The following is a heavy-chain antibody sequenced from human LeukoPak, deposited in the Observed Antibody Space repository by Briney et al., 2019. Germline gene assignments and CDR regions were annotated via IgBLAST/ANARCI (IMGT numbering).Heavy chain of an antibody. D-gene: IGHD6-13*01. CDR1: GFTFSRYG. J-gene: IGHJ4*02. CDR3: AKDRSHSWTFDY. V-gene: IGHV3-30*18. Sequence: TGGSLRLSGAASGFTFSRYGMHWVRQAPGKGLEWVAIISYDGSNKYYADSVKGRFTISRDNSKNTLYLQMNSLRAEDTAVYYCAKDRSHSWTFDYWGQGTLVTVSS. CDR2: ISYDGSNK.